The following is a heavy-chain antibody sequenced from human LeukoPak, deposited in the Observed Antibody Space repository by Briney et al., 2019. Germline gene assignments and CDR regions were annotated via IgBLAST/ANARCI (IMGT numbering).Heavy chain of an antibody. CDR1: GFTFSTFG. V-gene: IGHV3-23*01. Sequence: GGSLRLSCAASGFTFSTFGMSWVRQAPGKGLEWVSAISGSGGATFYADSVKGRFTISRDSSKNTLYLQMNSLRAEDTAVYYCARGGPAAGRFDYWGQGTLVTVSS. CDR3: ARGGPAAGRFDY. J-gene: IGHJ4*02. D-gene: IGHD6-13*01. CDR2: ISGSGGAT.